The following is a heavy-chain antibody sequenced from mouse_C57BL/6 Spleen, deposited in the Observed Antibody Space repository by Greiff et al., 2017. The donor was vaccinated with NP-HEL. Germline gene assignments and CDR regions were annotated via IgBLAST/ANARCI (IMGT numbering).Heavy chain of an antibody. V-gene: IGHV1-50*01. CDR1: GYTFTSYW. CDR2: IDPSDSYT. CDR3: ARTRRVVATDYAMDY. Sequence: QVHVKQPGAELVKPGASVKLSCKASGYTFTSYWMQWVKQRPGQGLEWIGEIDPSDSYTNYNQKFKGKATLTVDTSSSTAYMQLSSLTSEDSAVYYCARTRRVVATDYAMDYWGQGTSVTVSS. J-gene: IGHJ4*01. D-gene: IGHD1-1*01.